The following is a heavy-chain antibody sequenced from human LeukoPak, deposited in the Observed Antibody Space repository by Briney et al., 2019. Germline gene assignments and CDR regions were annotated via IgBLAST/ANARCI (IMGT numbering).Heavy chain of an antibody. CDR2: IYYSGST. CDR1: GGSISSSSYY. Sequence: SETLSLTCTVSGGSISSSSYYWGWIRQPPGKGLEWIGSIYYSGSTYYNPSLKSRVTISVDTSKNQFSLKLSSVTAADTAVYYCARTRSDYGDWYFDLWGRGTLVTVSS. D-gene: IGHD4-17*01. CDR3: ARTRSDYGDWYFDL. V-gene: IGHV4-39*01. J-gene: IGHJ2*01.